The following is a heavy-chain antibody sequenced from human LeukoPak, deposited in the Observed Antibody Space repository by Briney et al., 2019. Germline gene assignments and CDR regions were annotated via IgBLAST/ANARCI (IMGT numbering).Heavy chain of an antibody. CDR3: AREHGHYDILTGLH. Sequence: GRSLRLSCAASGFTFGSYAMHWVRQAPGKGLQWVAVISYDGSNKYYADSVKGRFTISRDNSKNTLYLQMNSLRAEDTAVYYCAREHGHYDILTGLHWGQGTLVTVSS. V-gene: IGHV3-30*04. J-gene: IGHJ4*02. D-gene: IGHD3-9*01. CDR2: ISYDGSNK. CDR1: GFTFGSYA.